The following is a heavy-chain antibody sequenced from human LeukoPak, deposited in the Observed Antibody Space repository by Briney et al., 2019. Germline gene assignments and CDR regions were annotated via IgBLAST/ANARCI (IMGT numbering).Heavy chain of an antibody. Sequence: SETLSLTCTVSGASISSGSYYWSWIRQPAGKGLEWIGRIYTSGSTTYNPSLKRRVTISVDTSKNQFSLTLSSVTAADTAVYYCARLYGDYGYYYYYYMDVWGKGSTGSISS. CDR1: GASISSGSYY. V-gene: IGHV4-61*02. D-gene: IGHD4-17*01. CDR3: ARLYGDYGYYYYYYMDV. CDR2: IYTSGST. J-gene: IGHJ6*03.